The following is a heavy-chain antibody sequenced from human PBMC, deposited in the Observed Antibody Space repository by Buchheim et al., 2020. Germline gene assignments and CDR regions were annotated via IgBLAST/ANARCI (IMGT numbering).Heavy chain of an antibody. D-gene: IGHD2-15*01. V-gene: IGHV3-21*01. Sequence: EVQLVESGGGLVKPGGSLRLSCAASGFTFSSYSMNWVRQAPGKGLEWLSSISSSSSYIYYADSVKGRFTISRDNAKNSLYLQMNSLRAEDTAVYYCARDCSGGSCYTPHFDYWGQGTL. CDR1: GFTFSSYS. CDR2: ISSSSSYI. J-gene: IGHJ4*02. CDR3: ARDCSGGSCYTPHFDY.